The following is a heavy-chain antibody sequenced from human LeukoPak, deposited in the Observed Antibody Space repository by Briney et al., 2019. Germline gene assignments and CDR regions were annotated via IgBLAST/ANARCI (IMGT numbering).Heavy chain of an antibody. Sequence: SETLSLTCTVSGDSFSSYYWSWIRQPPGKGLEWIGYIYYSGSTNYNPSLKSRVTISVDTSKNQFSLKLSSVTAADTAIYYCARLDRRITIVRGVPLMAFDIWGQGTMVTVSS. CDR3: ARLDRRITIVRGVPLMAFDI. CDR1: GDSFSSYY. CDR2: IYYSGST. J-gene: IGHJ3*02. V-gene: IGHV4-59*01. D-gene: IGHD3-10*01.